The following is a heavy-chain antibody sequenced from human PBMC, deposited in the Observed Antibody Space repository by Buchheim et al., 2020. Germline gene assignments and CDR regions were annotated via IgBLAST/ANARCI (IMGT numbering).Heavy chain of an antibody. CDR1: GFTFSDHY. D-gene: IGHD3-22*01. V-gene: IGHV3-72*01. Sequence: EVQLVESGGGLVQPGGSLRLSCAASGFTFSDHYMDWVRQAPGKGLEWVGRTRNKANSYTTEYAASVKGRFTISRDDSMNSLYLQMNSLKTEDTAVYYCASLDYYDSSGYHYGMDVWGQGTT. J-gene: IGHJ6*02. CDR2: TRNKANSYTT. CDR3: ASLDYYDSSGYHYGMDV.